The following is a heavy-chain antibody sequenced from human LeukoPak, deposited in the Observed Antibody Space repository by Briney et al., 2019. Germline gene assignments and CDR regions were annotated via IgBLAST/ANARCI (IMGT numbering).Heavy chain of an antibody. CDR1: GGSISRGSYF. CDR3: ARGTGLLWFGEQERYFDY. CDR2: FYTSGTP. V-gene: IGHV4-61*02. D-gene: IGHD3-10*01. J-gene: IGHJ4*02. Sequence: PSQSLSLTCTVSGGSISRGSYFWGWIRQPAGKGLEWIGRFYTSGTPNYNPSLKSRVTISVDTSKNQFSLKLSSVTAADTAVYYCARGTGLLWFGEQERYFDYWGQGTLVTVSS.